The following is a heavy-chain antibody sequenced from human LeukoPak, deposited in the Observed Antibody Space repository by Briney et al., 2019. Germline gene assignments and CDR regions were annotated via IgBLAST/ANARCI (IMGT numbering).Heavy chain of an antibody. D-gene: IGHD6-6*01. CDR2: TYTSGST. J-gene: IGHJ4*02. CDR1: GGSISSYY. CDR3: ARTYSSSSHFDY. Sequence: SETLSLTCTVSGGSISSYYWSWIRQPPGKGLEWIGHTYTSGSTNYNPSLKSRVTISVDTSKNQFSLKVSSVTAADTAVYYCARTYSSSSHFDYWGQGTLVTVSS. V-gene: IGHV4-4*09.